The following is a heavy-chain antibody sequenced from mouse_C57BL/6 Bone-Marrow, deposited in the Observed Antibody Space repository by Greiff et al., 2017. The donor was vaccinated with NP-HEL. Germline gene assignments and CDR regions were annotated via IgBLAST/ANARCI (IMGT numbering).Heavy chain of an antibody. D-gene: IGHD2-4*01. CDR3: ARTGYDYAHYFDY. Sequence: VQLQQSGAELARPGASVKLSCKASGYTFTSYGISWVKQRPGQGLEWIGEIYPRSGNTYYNEKFKGKATLTADKSSSTAYMELRSLTSEDSAVVFCARTGYDYAHYFDYWGKGTTLTVSS. CDR2: IYPRSGNT. J-gene: IGHJ2*01. CDR1: GYTFTSYG. V-gene: IGHV1-81*01.